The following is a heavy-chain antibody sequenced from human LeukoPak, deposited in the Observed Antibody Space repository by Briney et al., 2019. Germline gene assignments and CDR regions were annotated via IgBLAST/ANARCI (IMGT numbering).Heavy chain of an antibody. Sequence: PSQTLSLTCAVSGGSISSGGYSWSWIRQPPGKGLEWIGYIYHSGSTYYNPSLKSRVTISVDRSKNQFSLKLSSVTAADTAVYYCARASYDSSGYYLGGTGPQSAFDIWGQGTMVTVSS. V-gene: IGHV4-30-2*01. CDR3: ARASYDSSGYYLGGTGPQSAFDI. J-gene: IGHJ3*02. CDR2: IYHSGST. D-gene: IGHD3-22*01. CDR1: GGSISSGGYS.